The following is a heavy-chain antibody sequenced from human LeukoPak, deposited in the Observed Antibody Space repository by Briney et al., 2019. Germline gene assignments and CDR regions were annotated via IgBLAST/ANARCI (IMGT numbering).Heavy chain of an antibody. Sequence: SETLSLTCTVSGGSISSYYWSWIRQPPGKGLEWIGYIYYSGSTNYNPSLKSRVTISVDTSKNQFSLKLSSVTAADTAVYYCARARWFGELLGAFDIWGQGTMVTVSS. V-gene: IGHV4-59*01. CDR3: ARARWFGELLGAFDI. J-gene: IGHJ3*02. CDR1: GGSISSYY. D-gene: IGHD3-10*01. CDR2: IYYSGST.